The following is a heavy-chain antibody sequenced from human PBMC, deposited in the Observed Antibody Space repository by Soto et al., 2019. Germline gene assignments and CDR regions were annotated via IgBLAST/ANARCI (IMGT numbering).Heavy chain of an antibody. Sequence: QVQLVQSGAEVKKPGSSVKVSCKASGGTFSSYTISWVRQAPGQGLEWMGRIIPILGIANYAQKFQGRVTITADKSTSTADMELSSLRSEDTAVYYCGRGGGGAGTKRYYYYYMDVWCKGTTVTVSS. V-gene: IGHV1-69*02. D-gene: IGHD6-19*01. CDR2: IIPILGIA. J-gene: IGHJ6*03. CDR1: GGTFSSYT. CDR3: GRGGGGAGTKRYYYYYMDV.